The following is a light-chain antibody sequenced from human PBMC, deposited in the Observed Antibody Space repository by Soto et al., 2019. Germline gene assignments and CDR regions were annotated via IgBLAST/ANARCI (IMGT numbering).Light chain of an antibody. CDR1: SSNIGSNT. CDR3: AAWDDSLNGVV. CDR2: SNN. J-gene: IGLJ2*01. Sequence: QLVLTQPPSASGTPGQRVTISCSGSSSNIGSNTVNWYQQLPGTAPKLLIYSNNQRPSGVPGRFSGYKSGTSASLAISGLQSEYEADYYCAAWDDSLNGVVFGGGTKLTVL. V-gene: IGLV1-44*01.